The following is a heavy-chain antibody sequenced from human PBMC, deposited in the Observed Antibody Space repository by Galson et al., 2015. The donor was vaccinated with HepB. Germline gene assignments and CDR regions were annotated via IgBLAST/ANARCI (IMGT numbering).Heavy chain of an antibody. J-gene: IGHJ4*02. CDR2: IDPSDSYT. Sequence: QSGAEVKKPGESLRISCKGSGYSFTSYWISWVRQMPGKGLEWMGRIDPSDSYTNYSPSFQGHVTISADKSISTAYLQWSSLKASDTAMYYCARRTYYDSSGYYYDFDYWGQGTLVTVSS. V-gene: IGHV5-10-1*01. D-gene: IGHD3-22*01. CDR3: ARRTYYDSSGYYYDFDY. CDR1: GYSFTSYW.